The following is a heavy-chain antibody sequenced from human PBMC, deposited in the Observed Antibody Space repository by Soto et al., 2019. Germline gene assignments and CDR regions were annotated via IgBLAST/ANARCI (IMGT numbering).Heavy chain of an antibody. J-gene: IGHJ4*01. Sequence: QVQLVQSGAEVKKPGSSVKVSCNVSGGTLSSYGFNWVRQAPGQGLEWMGGIIPMFGITNHTQKFQDRITISAGASTNTAYMPLRSLGADDTAMYCCASGRGYGLVDWVDGTLLTVSS. CDR2: IIPMFGIT. CDR1: GGTLSSYG. V-gene: IGHV1-69*12. CDR3: ASGRGYGLVD. D-gene: IGHD2-15*01.